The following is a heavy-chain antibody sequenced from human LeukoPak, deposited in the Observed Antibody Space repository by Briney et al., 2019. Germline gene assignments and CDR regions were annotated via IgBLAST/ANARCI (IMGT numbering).Heavy chain of an antibody. J-gene: IGHJ3*02. V-gene: IGHV1-8*03. D-gene: IGHD2-2*02. CDR1: GYTFTSYD. CDR3: ATEYQLLYGAFDI. CDR2: MNPNSGNT. Sequence: ASVKVSCKASGYTFTSYDINWVRQATGQGLEWMGWMNPNSGNTGYAQKFQGRVTITRNTSISTAYMELSSLRSEDTAVYYCATEYQLLYGAFDIWGQGTMVTVSS.